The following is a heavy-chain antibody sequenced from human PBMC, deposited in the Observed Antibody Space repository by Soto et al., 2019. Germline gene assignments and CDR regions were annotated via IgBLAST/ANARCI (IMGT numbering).Heavy chain of an antibody. D-gene: IGHD2-15*01. CDR2: IYYSGST. J-gene: IGHJ4*02. V-gene: IGHV4-39*01. Sequence: QLQLQESGPGLVKPSETLSLTCTVSGGSISSSSYYWGWIRQPPGKGLEWIGSIYYSGSTYYNPSLKSRVTISVDTSKNQFSLKLSSVTAADTAVYYCARVVVAATLYLDYWGQGTLVTVSS. CDR3: ARVVVAATLYLDY. CDR1: GGSISSSSYY.